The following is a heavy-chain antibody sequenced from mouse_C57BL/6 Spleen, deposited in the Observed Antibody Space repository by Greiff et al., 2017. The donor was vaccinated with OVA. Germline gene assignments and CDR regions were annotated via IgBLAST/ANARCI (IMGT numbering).Heavy chain of an antibody. D-gene: IGHD1-1*01. V-gene: IGHV8-12*01. CDR1: GFSLSTSGMG. Sequence: QVQLKESGPGILQSSQTLSLTCSFSGFSLSTSGMGVRWIRQPSGKGLEWLAHIYWDDDKRYNPSLKSRLTISKDTSRDQVFLKITSVDTADTATYYCARRIYYYGSSPYYYAMDYWGQGTSVTVSS. J-gene: IGHJ4*01. CDR3: ARRIYYYGSSPYYYAMDY. CDR2: IYWDDDK.